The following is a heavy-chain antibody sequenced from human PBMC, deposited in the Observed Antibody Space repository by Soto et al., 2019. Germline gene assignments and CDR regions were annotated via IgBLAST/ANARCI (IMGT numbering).Heavy chain of an antibody. CDR3: AVVPEYCTNGVCFDP. Sequence: ASVKVSCKASGYTFTSYAMHWVRQAPGQRLEWMGWINAGNGNTKYSQKFQGRVTITRDTSASTAYMVLSSLRSEDTAVYYCAVVPEYCTNGVCFDPWGQGTLVTVSS. CDR1: GYTFTSYA. J-gene: IGHJ5*02. CDR2: INAGNGNT. V-gene: IGHV1-3*01. D-gene: IGHD2-8*01.